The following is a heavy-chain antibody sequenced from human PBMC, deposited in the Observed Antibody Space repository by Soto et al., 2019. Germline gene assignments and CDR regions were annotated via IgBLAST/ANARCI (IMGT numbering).Heavy chain of an antibody. V-gene: IGHV5-51*01. J-gene: IGHJ3*02. CDR1: GYSFTSYW. CDR2: MYPGDSDT. CDR3: TRDLDYGGNSDTIDI. Sequence: GESLKISCKASGYSFTSYWIGWVRQMPGKGLEWMGIMYPGDSDTRYSPSFQGRVTISADKSISTVYLQWSSLKASDTAMYYCTRDLDYGGNSDTIDIWGQGTMVTVSS. D-gene: IGHD4-17*01.